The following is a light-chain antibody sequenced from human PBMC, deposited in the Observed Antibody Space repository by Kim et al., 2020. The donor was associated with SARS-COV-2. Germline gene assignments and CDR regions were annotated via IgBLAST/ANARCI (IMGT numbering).Light chain of an antibody. V-gene: IGKV3-15*01. CDR3: QQYNNSLT. J-gene: IGKJ4*01. CDR2: GAS. CDR1: QSVSSN. Sequence: SVPPGERATLSCRASQSVSSNLAWYQQKPGQAPRLLIYGASTRATGIPARFSGSGSGTEFTLTISSLQSEDFAVHYCQQYNNSLTFGGGTKVDIK.